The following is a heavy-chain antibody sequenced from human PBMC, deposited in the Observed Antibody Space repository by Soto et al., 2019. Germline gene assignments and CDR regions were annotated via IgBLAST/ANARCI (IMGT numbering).Heavy chain of an antibody. J-gene: IGHJ4*02. V-gene: IGHV4-30-2*01. Sequence: SETLSLTCAVSGGSISSGGYSWSWIRQPPGKGLEWIGYIYHSGSTYYNPSLKSRVTISVDRSKNQFSLKLSSVTAADTAVYYCARDLKGVGYNYFDYWGQGTLVTVSS. CDR1: GGSISSGGYS. CDR3: ARDLKGVGYNYFDY. D-gene: IGHD3-10*01. CDR2: IYHSGST.